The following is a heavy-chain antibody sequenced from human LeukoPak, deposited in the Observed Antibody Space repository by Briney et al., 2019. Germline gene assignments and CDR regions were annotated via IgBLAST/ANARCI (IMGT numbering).Heavy chain of an antibody. J-gene: IGHJ3*02. CDR2: IYYSGGT. Sequence: KPSETLSLTCTVSGGSISSYYWSWIRQPPGKGLGWIGYIYYSGGTNYNPSLKSRVTISVDTSKNQFSLKLSSVTAADTAVYYCAREEGLYYYGSGSHTQGAFDIWGQGTMVTVSS. V-gene: IGHV4-59*01. D-gene: IGHD3-10*01. CDR3: AREEGLYYYGSGSHTQGAFDI. CDR1: GGSISSYY.